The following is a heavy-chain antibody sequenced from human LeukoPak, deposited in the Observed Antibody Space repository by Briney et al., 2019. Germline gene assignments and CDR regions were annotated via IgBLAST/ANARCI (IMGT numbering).Heavy chain of an antibody. V-gene: IGHV4-59*01. CDR3: ALFPVGGGDYLFYR. D-gene: IGHD2-21*01. J-gene: IGHJ5*02. Sequence: PSETLSLTCTASAGSISSYSCSWIRQPPGQGLEWIGYIYYSGSTNYNPSLKSRVTISVDTSTNQFALKLSSVTAADTAVYYCALFPVGGGDYLFYRWGQGTLVTVSS. CDR2: IYYSGST. CDR1: AGSISSYS.